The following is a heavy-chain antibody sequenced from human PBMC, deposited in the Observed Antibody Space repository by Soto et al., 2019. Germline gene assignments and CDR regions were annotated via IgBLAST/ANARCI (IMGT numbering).Heavy chain of an antibody. V-gene: IGHV4-34*01. CDR3: ARTWERKRYFEWLPQGPLDY. CDR1: GGSFSGYY. CDR2: INHSGST. J-gene: IGHJ4*02. D-gene: IGHD3-9*01. Sequence: SETLSLTCAVYGGSFSGYYWSWIRQPPGKGLEWIGEINHSGSTNYNPSLKSRVTISVDTSKNQFSLKLSSVTAADTAVYYCARTWERKRYFEWLPQGPLDYWGKGTLVTVSS.